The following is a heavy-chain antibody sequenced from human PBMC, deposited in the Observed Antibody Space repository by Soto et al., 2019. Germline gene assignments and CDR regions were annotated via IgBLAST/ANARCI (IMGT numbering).Heavy chain of an antibody. J-gene: IGHJ4*02. CDR1: GLSFNGNA. Sequence: VGSLRLSCAASGLSFNGNAMTWVRKAQGKGLERVSSISGSVGTTYYADSVKGRFTISRDNSRSTLYLQMISLRAEDTALYYCAKGGRMSYWGQGTPVTVSS. CDR2: ISGSVGTT. V-gene: IGHV3-23*01. CDR3: AKGGRMSY.